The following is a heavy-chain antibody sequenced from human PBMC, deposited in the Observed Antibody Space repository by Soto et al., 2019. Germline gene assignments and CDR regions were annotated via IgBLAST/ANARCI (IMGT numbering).Heavy chain of an antibody. CDR2: IVVGSGNT. V-gene: IGHV1-58*02. CDR3: ARDLGSSLDY. CDR1: GFTFTSSA. J-gene: IGHJ4*02. Sequence: SVKVSCKASGFTFTSSAMQWVRQARGQRLEWIGWIVVGSGNTNYAQKFQGWVTMTRDTSISTAYMELSRLRSDDTAVYYCARDLGSSLDYWGQGTLVTVSS. D-gene: IGHD6-13*01.